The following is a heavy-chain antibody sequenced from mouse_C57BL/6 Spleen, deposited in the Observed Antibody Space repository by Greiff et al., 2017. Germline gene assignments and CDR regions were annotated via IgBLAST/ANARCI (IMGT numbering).Heavy chain of an antibody. CDR3: ASPYEYDGGYYAMDY. J-gene: IGHJ4*01. CDR1: GYTFTSYW. V-gene: IGHV1-64*01. CDR2: LHPNSGST. D-gene: IGHD2-4*01. Sequence: QVQLQQPGAELVKPGASVKLSCKASGYTFTSYWMHWVKQRPGQGLEWIGMLHPNSGSTNYNAKFKSKAKLTVDKSSHTTYMQHISRTSEDSAVYYCASPYEYDGGYYAMDYWGQGTSVTVSS.